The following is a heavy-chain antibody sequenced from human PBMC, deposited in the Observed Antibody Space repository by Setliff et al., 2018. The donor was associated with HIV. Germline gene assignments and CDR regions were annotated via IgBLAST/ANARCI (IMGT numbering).Heavy chain of an antibody. J-gene: IGHJ4*02. CDR3: ATRGWNGYKAFDY. D-gene: IGHD1-1*01. V-gene: IGHV4-34*01. CDR1: GESLSGYS. CDR2: INRGGST. Sequence: KTSETLSLTCGVYGESLSGYSWNWIRQPPGKGLEWIGEINRGGSTNYNPSLKSRAIISVDTSKKHLSLNLTSVTAADTAVYYCATRGWNGYKAFDYWGQGTLVTVSS.